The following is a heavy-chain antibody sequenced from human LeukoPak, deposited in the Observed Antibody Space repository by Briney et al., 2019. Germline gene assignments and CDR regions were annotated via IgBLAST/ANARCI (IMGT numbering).Heavy chain of an antibody. D-gene: IGHD1-14*01. J-gene: IGHJ2*01. CDR3: ARDPGSNRRDWYFDL. Sequence: TGGSLRLSCAASGFTFSSYSMNWVRQAPGKGLEWVSRINSDGSNTGYADSVKGRFTISRDNAKNTLYLQMNSLRAEDTAVYYCARDPGSNRRDWYFDLWGRGALVTVSS. CDR1: GFTFSSYS. CDR2: INSDGSNT. V-gene: IGHV3-74*01.